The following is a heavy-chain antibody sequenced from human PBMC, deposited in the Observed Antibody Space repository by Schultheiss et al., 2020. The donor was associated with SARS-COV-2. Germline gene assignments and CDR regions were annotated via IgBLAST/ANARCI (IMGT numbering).Heavy chain of an antibody. CDR1: GFTFSSYS. CDR2: ISSSSSYI. CDR3: ARGLRSGYRTVDY. Sequence: GGSLRLSCAASGFTFSSYSMNWVRQAPGKGLEWVSSISSSSSYIYYADSVKGRFTISRDNAKNTLYLQMNSLRAEDTAVYYCARGLRSGYRTVDYWGQGTLVTVSS. D-gene: IGHD3-3*01. V-gene: IGHV3-21*01. J-gene: IGHJ4*02.